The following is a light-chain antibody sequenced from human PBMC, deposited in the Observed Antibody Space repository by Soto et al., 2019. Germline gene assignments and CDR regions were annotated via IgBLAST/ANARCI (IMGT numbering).Light chain of an antibody. J-gene: IGKJ5*01. Sequence: DIQMTQSPSSLSASEGDRVTISCRASQSIRTYLNWYQQKPGQAPKLLIHAASSLQSGVPSRFSGSGSGTDFTLTISSLRPEDFATYYCQQSYSAPITFGQGTRLDIK. V-gene: IGKV1-39*01. CDR3: QQSYSAPIT. CDR2: AAS. CDR1: QSIRTY.